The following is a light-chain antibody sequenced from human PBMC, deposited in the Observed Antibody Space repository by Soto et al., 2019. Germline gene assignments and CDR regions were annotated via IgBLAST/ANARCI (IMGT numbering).Light chain of an antibody. V-gene: IGKV3D-20*02. Sequence: EIVLTQSPGTLSLSPGERATLSCRASQSVSSTSLAWYQQKPGQAPRLLIYGASTRATGIPARFSGSGSGTDFTLTISSLEPEDFAVYYCQQRSNWPPLFTFGPGTKVDIK. CDR3: QQRSNWPPLFT. J-gene: IGKJ3*01. CDR1: QSVSSTS. CDR2: GAS.